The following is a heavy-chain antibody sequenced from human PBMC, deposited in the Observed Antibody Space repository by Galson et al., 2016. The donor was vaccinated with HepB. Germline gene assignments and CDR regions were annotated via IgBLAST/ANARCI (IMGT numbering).Heavy chain of an antibody. Sequence: SLRLSCAASGFTFSRYSMNWVRQAPGKGLEWVAYISETSRTIYYADSVKGRFTISRDNAKNSLYLHMNNLRAEDTAVYHCARDPDSPLVRCFDCWGQGTLVTVSS. CDR1: GFTFSRYS. CDR3: ARDPDSPLVRCFDC. D-gene: IGHD1-14*01. V-gene: IGHV3-48*04. J-gene: IGHJ4*02. CDR2: ISETSRTI.